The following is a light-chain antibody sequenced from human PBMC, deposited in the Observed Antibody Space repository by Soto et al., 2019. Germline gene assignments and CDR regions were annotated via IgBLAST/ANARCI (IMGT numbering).Light chain of an antibody. CDR1: SGHTSYT. Sequence: QLVLTQSPSASASLGASVKLTCTLSSGHTSYTIAWHQQQPEKGPRYLMTISSDGSHRKGDGIPDRFSGSSSGAERYLTISSLQSEDEADYYCQTWGTGIRVFGGGTKLTVL. V-gene: IGLV4-69*01. CDR2: ISSDGSH. CDR3: QTWGTGIRV. J-gene: IGLJ3*02.